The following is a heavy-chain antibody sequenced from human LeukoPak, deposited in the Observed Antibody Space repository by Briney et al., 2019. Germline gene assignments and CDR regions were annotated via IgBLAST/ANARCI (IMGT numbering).Heavy chain of an antibody. V-gene: IGHV3-7*01. CDR2: IKQDGSEK. CDR1: GFTFSSYW. J-gene: IGHJ4*02. Sequence: GALRLSCAASGFTFSSYWMSWVRQAPGKGLEWVANIKQDGSEKYYVDSVKGRFTISRDNAKNSLYLQMNSLRAEDTAVYYCARARSPQYYYDSSGYLDYWGQGTLVTVSS. D-gene: IGHD3-22*01. CDR3: ARARSPQYYYDSSGYLDY.